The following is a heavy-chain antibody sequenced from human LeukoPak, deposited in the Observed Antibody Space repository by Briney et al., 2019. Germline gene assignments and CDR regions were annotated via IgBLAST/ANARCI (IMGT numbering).Heavy chain of an antibody. D-gene: IGHD2-2*01. CDR2: ISGNNRFI. J-gene: IGHJ4*03. CDR3: ATPRDYYCSSTSCYFDR. CDR1: GFTFSSYS. V-gene: IGHV3-21*01. Sequence: PGGSLRLSCEGSGFTFSSYSIHWVRQAPGKGLEWVSSISGNNRFIFYADSVEGRFTISRDNAKNSMYLQMNSLRAEDTAVYYCATPRDYYCSSTSCYFDRWGQATLVTVSS.